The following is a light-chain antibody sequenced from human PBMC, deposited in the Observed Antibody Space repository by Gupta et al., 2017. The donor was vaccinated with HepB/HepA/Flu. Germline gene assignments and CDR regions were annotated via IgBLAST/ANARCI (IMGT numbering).Light chain of an antibody. CDR1: QPVGNIY. J-gene: IGKJ1*01. Sequence: EIVLTQSPGTLSLSPGERATLSCRASQPVGNIYVAWYQQKPGQAPRLLIYGASSRAAGIPDRFSGIGSGTDFSRTINRLEPEDFAVYYCQQWANAGWTFGQGTKVEIK. V-gene: IGKV3-20*01. CDR3: QQWANAGWT. CDR2: GAS.